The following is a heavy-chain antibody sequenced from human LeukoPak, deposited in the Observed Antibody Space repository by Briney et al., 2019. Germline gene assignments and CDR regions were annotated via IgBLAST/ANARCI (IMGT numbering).Heavy chain of an antibody. CDR1: GFTFSSYSI. D-gene: IGHD3-9*01. CDR2: IYYSGST. Sequence: GSLRLSCAASGFTFSSYSINWVRQPPGKGLEWIGSIYYSGSTYYNPSLKSRVTISVDTSKNQFSLKLSSVTAADTAVYYCAKDYIYDILTGYQLLPPSTVVTAIGHWGQGTLVTVSS. V-gene: IGHV4-39*07. J-gene: IGHJ4*02. CDR3: AKDYIYDILTGYQLLPPSTVVTAIGH.